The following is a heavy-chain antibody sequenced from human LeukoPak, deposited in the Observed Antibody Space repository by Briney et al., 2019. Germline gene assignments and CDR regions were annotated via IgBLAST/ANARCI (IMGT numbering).Heavy chain of an antibody. Sequence: GGSLRLSCAASGFTFSSYAMHWVRQAPGKGLEWVAVISYDGSNKYYADSVKGRFTISRDNSKNTLYLQMNSLRAEDTAVYYCARNYYDSSGYYDAFDIWGQGTMVTVSS. V-gene: IGHV3-30*04. CDR3: ARNYYDSSGYYDAFDI. CDR2: ISYDGSNK. CDR1: GFTFSSYA. D-gene: IGHD3-22*01. J-gene: IGHJ3*02.